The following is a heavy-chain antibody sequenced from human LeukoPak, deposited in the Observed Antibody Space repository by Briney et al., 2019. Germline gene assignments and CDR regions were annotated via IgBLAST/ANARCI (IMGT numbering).Heavy chain of an antibody. CDR1: GFTFSSYG. D-gene: IGHD2-15*01. CDR3: ARDRKAGWSYYYYYMDV. CDR2: IRYDGSNK. Sequence: GGSLRLSCAASGFTFSSYGMHWVRQAPGKGLEWVAFIRYDGSNKYYADSVKGRFTISRDNSKNTLYLQMNSLRAEDTAVYYCARDRKAGWSYYYYYMDVWGKGTTVTVSS. J-gene: IGHJ6*03. V-gene: IGHV3-30*02.